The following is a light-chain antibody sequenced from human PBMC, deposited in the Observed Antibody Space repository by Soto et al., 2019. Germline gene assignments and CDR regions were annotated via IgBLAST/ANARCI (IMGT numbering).Light chain of an antibody. CDR2: QDN. V-gene: IGLV6-57*04. Sequence: NFMLTQPHSVSESPGKTVTISCTRSGGSIANNYVQWYQQRPGSAPTPVIFQDNERPSGVPDRFSGSIDMSSNSASLTISGLRTEDEADYYCHSYDTTAHWVFGGGTKLTVL. CDR1: GGSIANNY. J-gene: IGLJ3*02. CDR3: HSYDTTAHWV.